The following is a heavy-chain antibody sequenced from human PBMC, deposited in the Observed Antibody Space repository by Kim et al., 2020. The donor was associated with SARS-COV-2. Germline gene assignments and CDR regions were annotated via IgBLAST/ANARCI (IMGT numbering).Heavy chain of an antibody. CDR2: INHSGST. J-gene: IGHJ6*02. D-gene: IGHD2-15*01. CDR1: GGSFSGYY. Sequence: SETLSLTCAVYGGSFSGYYWSWIRQPPGKGLEWIGEINHSGSTNYNPSLKSRVTISVDTSKNQFSLKLSSVTAADTAVYYCARGRLITGWRYYYYGMDVWGQGTTVTVSS. CDR3: ARGRLITGWRYYYYGMDV. V-gene: IGHV4-34*01.